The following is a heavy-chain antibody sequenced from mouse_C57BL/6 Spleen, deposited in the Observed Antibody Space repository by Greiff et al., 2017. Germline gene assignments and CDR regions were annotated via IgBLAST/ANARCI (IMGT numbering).Heavy chain of an antibody. J-gene: IGHJ1*03. CDR2: SRNKANDYTT. Sequence: EVQGVESGGGLVQSGRSLRLSCATSGFTFSDFYMEWVRQAPGKGLEWIAASRNKANDYTTEYSASVKGRFIVSRDTSQSILYLQMKALRAEDTAIYYCARDAGSYDYDGYFDVWGTGTTVTVSS. V-gene: IGHV7-1*01. CDR3: ARDAGSYDYDGYFDV. CDR1: GFTFSDFY. D-gene: IGHD2-4*01.